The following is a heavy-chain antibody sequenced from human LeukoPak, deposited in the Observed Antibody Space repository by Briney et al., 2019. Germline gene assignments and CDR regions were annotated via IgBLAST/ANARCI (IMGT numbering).Heavy chain of an antibody. CDR1: GGSISSSSYY. CDR2: IYYSGST. J-gene: IGHJ4*02. Sequence: SETLSLTCTVSGGSISSSSYYWGWIRRPPGKGLEWIGSIYYSGSTYYNPSLKSRVTISLDTSKNQFSLRLSSVTAADTAIYYCARGAWDYWGQGTLVTVSS. CDR3: ARGAWDY. V-gene: IGHV4-39*07.